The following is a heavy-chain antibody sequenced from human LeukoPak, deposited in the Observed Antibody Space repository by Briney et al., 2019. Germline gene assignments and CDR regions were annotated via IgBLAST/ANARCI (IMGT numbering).Heavy chain of an antibody. V-gene: IGHV3-23*01. J-gene: IGHJ4*02. CDR2: ISGSGVST. Sequence: GGSLRLSCAASGFTFSSYAMSWVRQAPGKGLEWVSAISGSGVSTYYVDSVKGRFTISRDNSKNTLCLQMNSLRAEDTAIYYCARSRVWYGSGSYSDYWGQGTLVTVSS. CDR3: ARSRVWYGSGSYSDY. D-gene: IGHD3-10*01. CDR1: GFTFSSYA.